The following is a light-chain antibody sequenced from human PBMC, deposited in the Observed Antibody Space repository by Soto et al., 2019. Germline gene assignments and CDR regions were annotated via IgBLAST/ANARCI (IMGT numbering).Light chain of an antibody. J-gene: IGLJ3*02. CDR1: SSDVGGYNY. CDR3: CSYTSSDTHLV. Sequence: QSALTQPASVSGSPGQSITISCTGSSSDVGGYNYVSWYQQHPGKAPKLMIYEVINRPSGVSSRFSGSKSGNTASLTISGRQAEDEADYYCCSYTSSDTHLVFGGGTKVTVL. V-gene: IGLV2-14*01. CDR2: EVI.